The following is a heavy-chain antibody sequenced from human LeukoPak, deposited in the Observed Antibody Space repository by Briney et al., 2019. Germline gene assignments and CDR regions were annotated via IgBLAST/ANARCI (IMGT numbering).Heavy chain of an antibody. CDR3: AKDRHFHSTGLFDF. CDR1: GFTFRNYA. CDR2: MGGSTGIT. V-gene: IGHV3-23*01. Sequence: RGSLRLSCAASGFTFRNYAMSWVRQVPGKGLEWVAIMGGSTGITYYADSVQGRFSISRGNSNNTVYLQMNSLRAEDTALYYCAKDRHFHSTGLFDFWGQGTLVTVSS. D-gene: IGHD2-8*02. J-gene: IGHJ4*02.